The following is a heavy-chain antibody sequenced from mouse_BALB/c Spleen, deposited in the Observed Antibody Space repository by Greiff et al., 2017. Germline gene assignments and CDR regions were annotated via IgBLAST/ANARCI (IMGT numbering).Heavy chain of an antibody. V-gene: IGHV5-4*02. CDR2: ISDGGSYT. CDR3: AREREAWFAY. J-gene: IGHJ3*01. Sequence: EVMLVESGGGLVKPGGSLKLSCAASGFTFSDYYMYWVRQTPEKRLEWVATISDGGSYTYYPDSVKGRFTISRDNAKNNLYLQMSSLKSEDTAMYYCAREREAWFAYWGQGTLVTVSA. CDR1: GFTFSDYY.